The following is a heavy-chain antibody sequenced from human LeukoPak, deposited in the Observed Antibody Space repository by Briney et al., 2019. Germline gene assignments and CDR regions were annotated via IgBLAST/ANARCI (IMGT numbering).Heavy chain of an antibody. J-gene: IGHJ4*02. CDR3: ARAVTTMVRGVIIDY. V-gene: IGHV4-59*01. D-gene: IGHD3-10*01. CDR1: GGSISSYY. Sequence: SETLSLTCTVSGGSISSYYWSWIRQPPGKGLEWIGYIYYSGSTNYNPSLKSRVTISVDTSKNQFSLKLSSVTVADTAVYYCARAVTTMVRGVIIDYWGQGTLVTVSS. CDR2: IYYSGST.